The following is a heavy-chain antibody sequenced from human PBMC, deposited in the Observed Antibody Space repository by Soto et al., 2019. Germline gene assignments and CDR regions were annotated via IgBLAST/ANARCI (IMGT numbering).Heavy chain of an antibody. Sequence: GESLKISCKGSGYSFTSYWISWVRQMPGKGLEWIGRIDPSDSYTNYSPSFQGHVTISADKSISTAYLQWSSLKASDTAMYYCARHGRVYYDSSGYYYMGMDVWGQGTTVTVSS. J-gene: IGHJ6*02. V-gene: IGHV5-10-1*01. D-gene: IGHD3-22*01. CDR1: GYSFTSYW. CDR2: IDPSDSYT. CDR3: ARHGRVYYDSSGYYYMGMDV.